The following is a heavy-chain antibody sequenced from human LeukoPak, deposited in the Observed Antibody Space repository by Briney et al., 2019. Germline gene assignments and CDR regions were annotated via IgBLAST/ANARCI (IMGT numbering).Heavy chain of an antibody. D-gene: IGHD6-13*01. Sequence: PSETLPLTCTVSGYSISSGYYWGWIRQPPGQGLEWLASIYHSGTIYYNPSLKSRVTISVDTSKNQFSLKLTSMTAADTAVYYCARGLGRQQLVSPFDYWGQGTLVTVSS. J-gene: IGHJ4*02. CDR1: GYSISSGYY. V-gene: IGHV4-38-2*02. CDR3: ARGLGRQQLVSPFDY. CDR2: IYHSGTI.